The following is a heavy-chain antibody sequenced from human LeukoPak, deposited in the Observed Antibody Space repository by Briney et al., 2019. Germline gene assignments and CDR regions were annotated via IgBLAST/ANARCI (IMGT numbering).Heavy chain of an antibody. CDR3: ATLTMTSVHVDV. J-gene: IGHJ6*04. CDR1: GFTFSDAW. D-gene: IGHD3-22*01. V-gene: IGHV3-15*07. CDR2: IKKKTDDGTT. Sequence: PGGSLRLSCAASGFTFSDAWMNWVRQAPGKGLEWVGRIKKKTDDGTTDYAAPVNGRFTISRDDSKNTLYLQMNSLTSEDTAVYYCATLTMTSVHVDVWGKGTTVTVSS.